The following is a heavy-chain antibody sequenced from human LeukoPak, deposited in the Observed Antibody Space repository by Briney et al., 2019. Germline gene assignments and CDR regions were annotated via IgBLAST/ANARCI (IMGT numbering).Heavy chain of an antibody. CDR2: ISGNGGSL. V-gene: IGHV3-23*01. CDR1: GFSFSNYA. D-gene: IGHD3-22*01. CDR3: AKRDAYDSSGFSPLFDH. J-gene: IGHJ4*02. Sequence: PGGSLRLSCAASGFSFSNYAMSWVRQAPGKGLEWVSAISGNGGSLYYADSMKGRFTIYRDNSKSELYLQVNSLTAEDTAVYYCAKRDAYDSSGFSPLFDHWGQGTLVTVSS.